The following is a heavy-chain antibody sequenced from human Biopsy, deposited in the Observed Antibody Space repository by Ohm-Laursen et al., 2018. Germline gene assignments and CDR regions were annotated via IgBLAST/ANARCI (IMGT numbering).Heavy chain of an antibody. CDR2: IDWDDDK. J-gene: IGHJ4*01. CDR1: GLSLSSTGMR. V-gene: IGHV2-70*04. Sequence: TQTLTLTCSFSGLSLSSTGMRISWVRQPPGKALECLGRIDWDDDKFYSPSPETRLSLSKDTTTNQVVLTLTDVDPEDTATYYCARTRAHNFGALEFWGQGILVTVSS. D-gene: IGHD1-1*01. CDR3: ARTRAHNFGALEF.